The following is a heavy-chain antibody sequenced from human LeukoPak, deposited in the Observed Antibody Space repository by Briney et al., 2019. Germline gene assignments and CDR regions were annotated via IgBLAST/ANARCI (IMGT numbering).Heavy chain of an antibody. Sequence: SETLSLTCAVYGGSFSAYYRSWIRQPPGKGLEWIGEINHSGSTNYNPSLKSRVTISVDTSKNQFSLKLSSVTAADTAVYYCARMSGSSAYYYYGMDVWGQGTTVTVSS. J-gene: IGHJ6*02. D-gene: IGHD6-6*01. V-gene: IGHV4-34*01. CDR2: INHSGST. CDR1: GGSFSAYY. CDR3: ARMSGSSAYYYYGMDV.